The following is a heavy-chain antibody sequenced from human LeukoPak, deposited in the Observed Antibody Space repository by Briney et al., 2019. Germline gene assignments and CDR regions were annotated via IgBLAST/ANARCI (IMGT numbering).Heavy chain of an antibody. J-gene: IGHJ4*02. CDR3: AGDPNRSYFDH. D-gene: IGHD1-14*01. V-gene: IGHV1-3*01. Sequence: ASVKVSCKASGYIFTNYAMHWVRQAPGQRLEWMGRINAGNGNTKYSQKFQGRVTITRDTSASTAYMELSSLRSEDTAIYYCAGDPNRSYFDHWGQGTLVTVSS. CDR2: INAGNGNT. CDR1: GYIFTNYA.